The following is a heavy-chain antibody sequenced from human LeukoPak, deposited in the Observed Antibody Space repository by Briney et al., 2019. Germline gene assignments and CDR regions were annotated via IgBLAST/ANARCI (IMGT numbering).Heavy chain of an antibody. CDR2: INPNSGGT. CDR3: ASPTYYYDSSGPHGAFDI. V-gene: IGHV1-2*06. D-gene: IGHD3-22*01. CDR1: GYTFTGYY. J-gene: IGHJ3*02. Sequence: ASVKVSCKASGYTFTGYYMQWMRQAPGQGLEWMGRINPNSGGTNYAQKFQGRVTMTRDTSISTAYMELSRLRSDDTAVYYCASPTYYYDSSGPHGAFDIWGQGTMVTVSS.